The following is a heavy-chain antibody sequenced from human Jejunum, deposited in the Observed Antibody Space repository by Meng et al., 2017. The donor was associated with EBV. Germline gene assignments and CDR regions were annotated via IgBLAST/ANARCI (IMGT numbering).Heavy chain of an antibody. CDR2: ISGNSGHI. CDR1: DFTFDEYS. Sequence: GQLVESGGGLVQPGGSLRLSCVGSDFTFDEYSMNWVSQAPGKGLECVSSISGNSGHIDYADPLKGRFTISRDNAKKSLFLQMDSLRVDDTAVYYCAAGTTTTTKYNWLDPWGLGTLVTVSS. V-gene: IGHV3-21*01. D-gene: IGHD1-1*01. CDR3: AAGTTTTTKYNWLDP. J-gene: IGHJ5*02.